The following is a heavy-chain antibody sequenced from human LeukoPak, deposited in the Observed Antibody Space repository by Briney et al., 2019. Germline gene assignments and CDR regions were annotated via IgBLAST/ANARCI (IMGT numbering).Heavy chain of an antibody. D-gene: IGHD2-21*01. Sequence: PSQTLSLTCTVSGGSISSGTFYWNWIRQPAGKGLEWIGRIYTSGSSNYNPSLKSRVTISIDTSKNLFSLKLNSVTAADTAVYYCARVYCGGDCYSEAYFDYWGQGTLVTVSS. CDR3: ARVYCGGDCYSEAYFDY. V-gene: IGHV4-61*02. J-gene: IGHJ4*02. CDR1: GGSISSGTFY. CDR2: IYTSGSS.